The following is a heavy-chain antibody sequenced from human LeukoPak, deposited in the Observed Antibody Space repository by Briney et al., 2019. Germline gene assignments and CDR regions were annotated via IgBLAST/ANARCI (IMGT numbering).Heavy chain of an antibody. J-gene: IGHJ4*02. Sequence: GSLRLSCAASGFTFSSYWMSWVRQAPGKGLEWVANIKQDGNEKDYVDSVRGRFTISRDNAKNSLYLQMNSLRAEDTAVYYCANGQYYDILTGYYTTPGFDYWGQGTLVTVSS. V-gene: IGHV3-7*01. CDR1: GFTFSSYW. D-gene: IGHD3-9*01. CDR2: IKQDGNEK. CDR3: ANGQYYDILTGYYTTPGFDY.